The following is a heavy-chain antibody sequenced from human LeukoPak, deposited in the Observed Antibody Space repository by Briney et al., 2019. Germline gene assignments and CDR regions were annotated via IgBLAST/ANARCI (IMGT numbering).Heavy chain of an antibody. CDR2: ISADGGST. V-gene: IGHV3-43*02. CDR1: GLNFDDSA. Sequence: GGSLRLSCVASGLNFDDSAMHWVRQAPGKSLEWVSLISADGGSTFSADSVKGRFSISRDNSKNSLYLQMNSLRSEDTAMYYCAKESGKFDYWGQGTLVAVSS. J-gene: IGHJ4*02. CDR3: AKESGKFDY.